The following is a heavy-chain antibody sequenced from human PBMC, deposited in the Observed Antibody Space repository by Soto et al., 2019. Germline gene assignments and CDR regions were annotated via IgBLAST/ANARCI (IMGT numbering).Heavy chain of an antibody. CDR1: GFTFSSYE. CDR2: ITSSGHVI. Sequence: EVQLVESGGGVVQPGGSLRLSCAASGFTFSSYEMNWVRQAPGKGLEWVAHITSSGHVIYYADSVKGRFTISRDNSRNSLYLQMSSLRAGDTGLYYCARERATAARRYFDSWGQGALVTVSS. D-gene: IGHD6-25*01. J-gene: IGHJ4*02. CDR3: ARERATAARRYFDS. V-gene: IGHV3-48*03.